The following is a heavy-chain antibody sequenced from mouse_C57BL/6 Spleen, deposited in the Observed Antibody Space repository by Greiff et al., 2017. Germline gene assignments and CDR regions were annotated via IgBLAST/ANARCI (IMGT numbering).Heavy chain of an antibody. Sequence: EVKLVESGGGLVKPGGSLKLSCAASGFTFSSYAMSWVRQTPEKRLEWVATISDGGSYTYYPDNVKGRFTISRDNAENNLYLQMSHLKSEDTAMYYCARDWDSFDYWGQGTTLTVSS. J-gene: IGHJ2*01. CDR1: GFTFSSYA. CDR3: ARDWDSFDY. V-gene: IGHV5-4*01. D-gene: IGHD4-1*01. CDR2: ISDGGSYT.